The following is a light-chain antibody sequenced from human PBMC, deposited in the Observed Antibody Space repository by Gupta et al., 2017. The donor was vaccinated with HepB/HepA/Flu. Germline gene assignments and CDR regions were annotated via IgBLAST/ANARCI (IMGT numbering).Light chain of an antibody. CDR1: QSVSSSY. Sequence: EIVLTQSPGTLSLSPGERATLSCRASQSVSSSYLVWYQQKLGQAPRLLIYGASTRATGIPDRFSGSGSGTEFTLTISRLEPEDFAVYYCQQECSSPRTFGQGTKVEVK. V-gene: IGKV3-20*01. J-gene: IGKJ1*01. CDR3: QQECSSPRT. CDR2: GAS.